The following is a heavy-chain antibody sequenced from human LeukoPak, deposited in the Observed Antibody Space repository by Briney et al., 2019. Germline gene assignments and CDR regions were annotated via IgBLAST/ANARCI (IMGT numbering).Heavy chain of an antibody. D-gene: IGHD2-15*01. V-gene: IGHV3-21*01. CDR3: ARTFNVAATMSGFDP. CDR2: ISSSSSYI. CDR1: GFTFSNYN. Sequence: GGSLRLSCAASGFTFSNYNMNWVRQAPGKGLEWVSSISSSSSYIYYADSMKGRFTISRDNAKNSLYLQMNSLRADDTAVYYCARTFNVAATMSGFDPWGQGTLVTVSS. J-gene: IGHJ5*02.